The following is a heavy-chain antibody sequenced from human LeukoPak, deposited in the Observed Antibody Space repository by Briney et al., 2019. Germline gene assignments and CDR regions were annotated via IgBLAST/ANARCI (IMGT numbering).Heavy chain of an antibody. Sequence: GGSLRPSCAASGFSFSSYSMTWVRQAPGKGLEWVSCITRSSTYIYYADSVKGRFTISRDNAKNSVYLQMNSLRAEDTAVYYCARDFYYYYYMDVWGKGTTVTVSS. CDR3: ARDFYYYYYMDV. J-gene: IGHJ6*03. CDR2: ITRSSTYI. CDR1: GFSFSSYS. V-gene: IGHV3-21*01.